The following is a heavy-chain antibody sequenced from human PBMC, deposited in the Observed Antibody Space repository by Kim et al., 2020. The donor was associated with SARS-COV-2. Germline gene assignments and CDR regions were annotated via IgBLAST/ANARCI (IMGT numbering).Heavy chain of an antibody. CDR1: GGSVSSGSYY. Sequence: SETLSLTCTVSGGSVSSGSYYWSWIRQPPGKGLEWIGYIYYSGSTNYNPSLKSRVTISVDTSKNQFSLKLSSVTAADTAVYYCARENIVVVPAAIAPYY. J-gene: IGHJ6*01. CDR2: IYYSGST. CDR3: ARENIVVVPAAIAPYY. D-gene: IGHD2-2*02. V-gene: IGHV4-61*01.